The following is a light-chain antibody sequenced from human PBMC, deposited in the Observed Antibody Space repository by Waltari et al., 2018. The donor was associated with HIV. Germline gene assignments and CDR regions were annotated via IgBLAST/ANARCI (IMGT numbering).Light chain of an antibody. Sequence: QSALTQPASVSGSPGQSSTISCNGTTTDIGGYNYVSWYHRHPDKAPTLIIFGVSNRPSGISSRFSGSKSGNTASLTISGLQAEDEADYYCCSYTKLTTHYVLFGGGTKLTVL. CDR3: CSYTKLTTHYVL. V-gene: IGLV2-14*03. CDR2: GVS. J-gene: IGLJ2*01. CDR1: TTDIGGYNY.